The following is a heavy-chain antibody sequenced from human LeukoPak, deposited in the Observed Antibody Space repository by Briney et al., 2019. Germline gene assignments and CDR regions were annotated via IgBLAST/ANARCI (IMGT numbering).Heavy chain of an antibody. CDR2: INPNSGGT. V-gene: IGHV1-2*02. Sequence: GASVKVSCKASGYTFTGYYKHWVRQAPGQGLEWMGWINPNSGGTNYAQKFQGRVTMTRDTSISTAYMELSRLRSDDTAVYYCARAYVVVVAAFGAFDIWGQGTVVTVSS. CDR3: ARAYVVVVAAFGAFDI. J-gene: IGHJ3*02. CDR1: GYTFTGYY. D-gene: IGHD2-15*01.